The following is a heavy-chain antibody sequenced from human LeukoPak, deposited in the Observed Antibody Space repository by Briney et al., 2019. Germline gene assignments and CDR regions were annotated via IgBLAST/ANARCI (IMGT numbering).Heavy chain of an antibody. CDR3: ARADSSSWYVEGWFDP. J-gene: IGHJ5*02. V-gene: IGHV4-59*12. CDR1: GGSINSYY. Sequence: SETLSLTCTVSGGSINSYYWSWIRQPPGKGLEWIGYIYYSGSTNYNPSLKSRVTISVDTSKNQFSLQLNSVTPEDTAVYYCARADSSSWYVEGWFDPWGQGTLVTVSS. CDR2: IYYSGST. D-gene: IGHD6-13*01.